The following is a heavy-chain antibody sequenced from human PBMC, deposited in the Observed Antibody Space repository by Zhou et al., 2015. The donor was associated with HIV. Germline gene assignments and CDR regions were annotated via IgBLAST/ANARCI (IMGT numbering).Heavy chain of an antibody. CDR1: GFTFDEYA. J-gene: IGHJ1*01. Sequence: QVQLVESGGGVVQPGRSLRLSCAASGFTFDEYAVHWVRQVPGKGLVWVSRIDNDASRTNYADSVKGRFTVSRDNSKNTLYLQMNSLRAEDTAVYYCAKIGRTVRKVTYF. D-gene: IGHD4-11*01. CDR2: IDNDASRT. CDR3: AKIGRTVRKVTYF. V-gene: IGHV3-NL1*01.